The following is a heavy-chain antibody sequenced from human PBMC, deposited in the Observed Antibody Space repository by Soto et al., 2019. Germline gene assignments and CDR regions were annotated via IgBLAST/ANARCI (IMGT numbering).Heavy chain of an antibody. V-gene: IGHV5-51*01. Sequence: PGESLKISCKGSGYSFTSYWIGWVRQMPGKGLEWMGIIYPGDSDTRYSPSFQGQVTISADKSISTAYLQWSSLKASDTAMYYCARKTSEYSSSNAPFDYWGQGTLVTVSS. J-gene: IGHJ4*02. CDR3: ARKTSEYSSSNAPFDY. CDR2: IYPGDSDT. CDR1: GYSFTSYW. D-gene: IGHD6-6*01.